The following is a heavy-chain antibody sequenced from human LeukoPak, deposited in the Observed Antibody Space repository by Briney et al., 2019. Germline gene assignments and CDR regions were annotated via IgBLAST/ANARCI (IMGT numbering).Heavy chain of an antibody. D-gene: IGHD4-11*01. CDR3: ATAYSNYGGGSLGDAFDI. J-gene: IGHJ3*02. V-gene: IGHV5-51*01. CDR2: IYPGDSDT. CDR1: GYSFTSYW. Sequence: GESLKISCKGSGYSFTSYWIGWVRQMPGKGLEWMGIIYPGDSDTRYSPSFQGQVTISADKSISTAYLQWSSLKASDTAMYYCATAYSNYGGGSLGDAFDIWGQGTMVTVSS.